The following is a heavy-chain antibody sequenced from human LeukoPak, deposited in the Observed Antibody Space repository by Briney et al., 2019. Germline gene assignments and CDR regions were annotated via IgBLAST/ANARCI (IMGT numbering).Heavy chain of an antibody. J-gene: IGHJ6*03. Sequence: KPSETLSLTCTVSGGSISSYYWSWIRQPAGKGLEWIGRIYTSGSTNYTPSLKSRVTMSVDTSKNQFSLELSSVTAADTAVYYCARDQGSGSYPYYYYYMDVWGKGTTVTVSS. CDR2: IYTSGST. CDR3: ARDQGSGSYPYYYYYMDV. CDR1: GGSISSYY. V-gene: IGHV4-4*07. D-gene: IGHD1-26*01.